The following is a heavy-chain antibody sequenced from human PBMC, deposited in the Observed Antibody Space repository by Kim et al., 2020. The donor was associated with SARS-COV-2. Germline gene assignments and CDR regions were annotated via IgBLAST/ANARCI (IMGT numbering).Heavy chain of an antibody. CDR2: ISSSSSYI. D-gene: IGHD3-9*01. CDR1: GFTFSSYS. CDR3: ASHPLRYPYFDWLFYYYGMDV. V-gene: IGHV3-21*01. J-gene: IGHJ6*02. Sequence: GGSLRLSCAASGFTFSSYSMNWVRQAPGKGLEWVSSISSSSSYIYYADSVKGRFTISRDNAKNSLYLQMNSLRAEDTAVYYCASHPLRYPYFDWLFYYYGMDVWGQGTTVTVSS.